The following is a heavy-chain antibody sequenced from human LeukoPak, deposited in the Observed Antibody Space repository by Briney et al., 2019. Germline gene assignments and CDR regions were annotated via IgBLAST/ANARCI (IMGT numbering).Heavy chain of an antibody. V-gene: IGHV1-69*06. D-gene: IGHD6-13*01. Sequence: SVKVSCKASGGTFSSYAISWVRQAPGQGLEWMGGLIPIFGTANYAQKFQGRVTITADKSTSTAYMELSSLRSEDTAVYYCARAGIAAAGPYFDYWGQGTLVTVSS. CDR1: GGTFSSYA. CDR3: ARAGIAAAGPYFDY. CDR2: LIPIFGTA. J-gene: IGHJ4*02.